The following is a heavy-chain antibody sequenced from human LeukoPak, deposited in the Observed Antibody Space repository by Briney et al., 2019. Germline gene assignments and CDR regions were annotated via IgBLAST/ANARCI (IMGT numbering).Heavy chain of an antibody. CDR1: GYSFTSSW. V-gene: IGHV5-51*01. D-gene: IGHD1-26*01. J-gene: IGHJ3*02. CDR2: IYPGDSDT. CDR3: ARREVAYYAFDI. Sequence: KTGESLKISCKGSGYSFTSSWIAWVRQMPGKVLEWMGIIYPGDSDTRYSPSFQGQVTISADKSISTAYLLWNILKASDTAMYYCARREVAYYAFDIWGQGTMVTASS.